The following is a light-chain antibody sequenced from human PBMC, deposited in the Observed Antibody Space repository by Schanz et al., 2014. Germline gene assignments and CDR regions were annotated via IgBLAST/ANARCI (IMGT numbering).Light chain of an antibody. Sequence: QSALTQPASVSGSPGQSITISCTGTASDIGSYNYVSWYQQHPGKAPKLMIYEDTQRPSGVSNRFSGSKSGNTASLTISGLQAEDEADYYCCSYAGSGLYVFGTGTKLTVL. V-gene: IGLV2-23*01. J-gene: IGLJ1*01. CDR3: CSYAGSGLYV. CDR2: EDT. CDR1: ASDIGSYNY.